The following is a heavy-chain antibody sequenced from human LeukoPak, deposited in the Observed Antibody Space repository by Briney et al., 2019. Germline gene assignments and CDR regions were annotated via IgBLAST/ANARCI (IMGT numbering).Heavy chain of an antibody. CDR1: GGTFRGYY. V-gene: IGHV4-34*01. J-gene: IGHJ2*01. CDR3: ARGVLGPYYFDL. CDR2: IHYTGAT. D-gene: IGHD7-27*01. Sequence: SETLSFTCAVYGGTFRGYYWSWIRQPPGKGLEWIGEIHYTGATNYKPSLKSRVTISGDPSKNQVSLRVYSVTAADTAVYYCARGVLGPYYFDLWGRGTLVTVSS.